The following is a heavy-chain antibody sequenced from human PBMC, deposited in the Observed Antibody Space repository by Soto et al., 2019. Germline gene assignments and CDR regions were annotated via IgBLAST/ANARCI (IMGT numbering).Heavy chain of an antibody. CDR3: ARAGGYAWFDP. CDR1: GVSISGYY. CDR2: INRNGRT. V-gene: IGHV4-34*01. J-gene: IGHJ5*02. D-gene: IGHD5-12*01. Sequence: SETLCLTCAVYGVSISGYYWNWIRQSPLKGLEWIGEINRNGRTNYNPSLKSRVTISVDTSKNQFSLKLTSVTAADTAVYYCARAGGYAWFDPWGQGTLVTVSS.